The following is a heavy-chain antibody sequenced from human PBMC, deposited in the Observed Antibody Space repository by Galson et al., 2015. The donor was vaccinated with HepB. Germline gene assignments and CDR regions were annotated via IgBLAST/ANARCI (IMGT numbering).Heavy chain of an antibody. CDR2: INTNTGNP. CDR1: GYTFTSYA. Sequence: SVKVSCKASGYTFTSYAMNWVRQAPGQGLEWMGWINTNTGNPTYAQGFTGRFVFSLDTSVSTAYLQISSLKAEDTAVYYCARTDFNSSSWYFIFLEGYYNGMDVWGQGTTVTVSS. CDR3: ARTDFNSSSWYFIFLEGYYNGMDV. V-gene: IGHV7-4-1*02. D-gene: IGHD6-13*01. J-gene: IGHJ6*02.